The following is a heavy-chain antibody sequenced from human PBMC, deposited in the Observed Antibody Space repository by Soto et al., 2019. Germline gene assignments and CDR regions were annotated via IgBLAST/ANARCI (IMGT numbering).Heavy chain of an antibody. Sequence: GASVKVSCKASGYTFTGYYMHWVRQAPGQGLEWMGWINPNSGGTNYAQKFQGWVTMTRDTSISTAYMELSRLRSDDTAVYYCARARVHGVLPNWFDPWGQGTLVTVSS. D-gene: IGHD2-8*01. CDR1: GYTFTGYY. CDR3: ARARVHGVLPNWFDP. J-gene: IGHJ5*02. CDR2: INPNSGGT. V-gene: IGHV1-2*04.